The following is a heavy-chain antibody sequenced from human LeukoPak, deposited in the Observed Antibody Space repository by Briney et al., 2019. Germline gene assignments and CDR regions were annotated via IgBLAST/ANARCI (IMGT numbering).Heavy chain of an antibody. D-gene: IGHD2-8*01. Sequence: GGSLRLSCAASGFAFSSDAMTWVRQTPGKGLEWVSTIDISGDRTNYADSVKGRFTISRDNSKNTLYLQVNSLRVEDTAIYYCAKDVSNFIGASDAWGQGRMVTVSS. V-gene: IGHV3-23*01. CDR1: GFAFSSDA. J-gene: IGHJ3*01. CDR2: IDISGDRT. CDR3: AKDVSNFIGASDA.